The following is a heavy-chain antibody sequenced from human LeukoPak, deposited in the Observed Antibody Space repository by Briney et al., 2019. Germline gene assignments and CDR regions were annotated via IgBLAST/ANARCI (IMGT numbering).Heavy chain of an antibody. CDR1: GGSFSGYY. CDR3: VRDLDAFDI. V-gene: IGHV4-34*01. Sequence: PSETLSLTCAVYGGSFSGYYWSWIRQPPGKGLEWIGEINHSGSTNYNPSLKSRVTISVDTSKNQFSLKLTSVTAADTAVYYCVRDLDAFDIWGQGTMVTVSS. J-gene: IGHJ3*02. CDR2: INHSGST.